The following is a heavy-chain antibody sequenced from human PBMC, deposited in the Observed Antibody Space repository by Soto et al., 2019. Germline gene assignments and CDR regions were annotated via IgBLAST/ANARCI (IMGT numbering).Heavy chain of an antibody. J-gene: IGHJ3*01. D-gene: IGHD6-25*01. CDR1: GYAFSSYG. CDR2: MSTYHENI. V-gene: IGHV1-18*01. CDR3: AKDAHEAAASDV. Sequence: QAQLVQSEPEVKKPGASVKVSCKASGYAFSSYGINWVRRAPGQGLEWVGWMSTYHENIVYAQKFQGRVTMTTDTSTSTAYMDLGPLRSDDTAVYYGAKDAHEAAASDVWGQGTMVPVSS.